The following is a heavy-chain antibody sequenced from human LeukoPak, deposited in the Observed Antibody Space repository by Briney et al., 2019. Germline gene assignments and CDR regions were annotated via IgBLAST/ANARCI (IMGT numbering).Heavy chain of an antibody. V-gene: IGHV3-23*01. CDR1: GFTFSSYA. CDR3: ANNPHYDSRGYLMAD. D-gene: IGHD3-22*01. J-gene: IGHJ4*02. Sequence: GGSLRLSCAASGFTFSSYAMSWVRQAPGKGLEWVSAISGSGGSTYYADSVKGRLTISRDNSKNTLYLQMNSLRAEDTAVYYCANNPHYDSRGYLMADWGQGTLVTVSS. CDR2: ISGSGGST.